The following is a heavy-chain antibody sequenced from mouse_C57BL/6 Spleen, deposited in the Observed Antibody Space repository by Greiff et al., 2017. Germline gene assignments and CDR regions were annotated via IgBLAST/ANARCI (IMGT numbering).Heavy chain of an antibody. CDR2: INPSTGGT. CDR1: GYSFTGYY. J-gene: IGHJ3*01. CDR3: ARYSYAY. V-gene: IGHV1-42*01. Sequence: EVQLQQSGPELVKPGASVKISCKASGYSFTGYYMNWVKQSPEKSLEWIGEINPSTGGTTYNQKFKAKATLTVDKSSSTAYMQLKSLTSEDSAVYYCARYSYAYWGQGTLVTVSA.